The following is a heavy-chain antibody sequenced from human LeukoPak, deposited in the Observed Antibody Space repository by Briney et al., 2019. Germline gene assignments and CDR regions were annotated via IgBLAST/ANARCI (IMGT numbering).Heavy chain of an antibody. CDR2: ISSSSSYI. CDR3: ARVDINYDSSGQPSNY. D-gene: IGHD3-22*01. CDR1: GFTFSSYS. J-gene: IGHJ4*02. V-gene: IGHV3-21*01. Sequence: GGSLRLSCAASGFTFSSYSMNWVCQAPGKGLEWVSSISSSSSYIYYADSVKGRFTISRDNAKNSLYLQMNSLRAEDTAVYYCARVDINYDSSGQPSNYWGQGTLVTVSS.